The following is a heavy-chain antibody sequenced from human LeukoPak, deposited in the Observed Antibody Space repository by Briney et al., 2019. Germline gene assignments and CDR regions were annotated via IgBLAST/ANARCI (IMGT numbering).Heavy chain of an antibody. CDR3: AKPYCDNTPPGPDYRGANV. J-gene: IGHJ6*02. Sequence: PGGSLRLSCAASGFSFSEFGMHWIRQAPGKGLEWVAAISYDGSNQDYVDSVKGRFTISRDNSKNTLYLQMNSLRAEDTALYYRAKPYCDNTPPGPDYRGANVWGPGTPVT. CDR2: ISYDGSNQ. D-gene: IGHD4-23*01. V-gene: IGHV3-30*18. CDR1: GFSFSEFG.